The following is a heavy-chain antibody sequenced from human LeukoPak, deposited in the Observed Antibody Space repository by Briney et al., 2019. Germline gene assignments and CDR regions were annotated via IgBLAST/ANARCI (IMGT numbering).Heavy chain of an antibody. CDR2: IYHSGST. CDR3: ARVGGWSSQGYYFDY. CDR1: GGSISSSNW. D-gene: IGHD6-13*01. V-gene: IGHV4-4*02. J-gene: IGHJ4*02. Sequence: SGTLSLTCADSGGSISSSNWWSWVRQPPGKGLEWIGEIYHSGSTNYNPSLKSRVTISVDKSKNQFSLNLSSVTAADTAVYYCARVGGWSSQGYYFDYWGQGTRVTVSS.